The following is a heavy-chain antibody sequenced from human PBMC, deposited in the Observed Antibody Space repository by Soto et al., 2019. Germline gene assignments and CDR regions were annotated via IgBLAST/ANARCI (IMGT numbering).Heavy chain of an antibody. CDR1: GGTFSSYA. J-gene: IGHJ6*02. CDR3: ARSQGSSTSLEIYYYYYSGMDV. D-gene: IGHD2-2*01. Sequence: QVQLVQSGAEVKKPGSSVKVSCKASGGTFSSYAISWVRQAPGQGLEWMGGIIPISDTTNYAQKFQGRVTMTADESTSTAEVELSSLRSEDTAVYYCARSQGSSTSLEIYYYYYSGMDVWGRGTTVTVSS. CDR2: IIPISDTT. V-gene: IGHV1-69*01.